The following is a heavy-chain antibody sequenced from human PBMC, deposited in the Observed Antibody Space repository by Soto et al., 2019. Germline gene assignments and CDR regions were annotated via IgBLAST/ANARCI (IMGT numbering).Heavy chain of an antibody. CDR3: ARDWESTVSTWSFGAF. D-gene: IGHD3-10*01. J-gene: IGHJ4*02. CDR1: GGTFSPYT. V-gene: IGHV1-69*04. CDR2: IIPFLGVT. Sequence: QVQLVHSGAEVKKPGSSVKVSCKASGGTFSPYTVNWVRQAPGQGLEWMGRIIPFLGVTNYAQKFQARVTLTADTSTTTAYMELSGLRFEDTAVYYCARDWESTVSTWSFGAFWGRGALLTVSS.